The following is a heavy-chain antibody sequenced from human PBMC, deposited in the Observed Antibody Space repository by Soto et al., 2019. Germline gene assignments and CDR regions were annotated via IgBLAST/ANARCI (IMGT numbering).Heavy chain of an antibody. D-gene: IGHD4-17*01. CDR3: ARTTAVPNSLRSRYFFDY. Sequence: SETLSLTCSVSGGXXSYKTYYLHLIRHPPVSRLELFXYVYYSGTSNYNPSLKSRVTISVDLSENQFSLRLSSVTTADTALYYCARTTAVPNSLRSRYFFDYWGQGTLVTVS. V-gene: IGHV4-61*01. CDR2: VYYSGTS. J-gene: IGHJ4*02. CDR1: GGXXSYKTYY.